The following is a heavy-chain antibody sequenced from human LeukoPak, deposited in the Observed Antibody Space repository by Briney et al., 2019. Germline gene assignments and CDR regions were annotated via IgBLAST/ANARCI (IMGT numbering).Heavy chain of an antibody. CDR1: GYTFTGYY. J-gene: IGHJ5*02. D-gene: IGHD2-21*01. CDR3: ARGSGGGGGIAAPLYNWFDP. CDR2: INPNSGGT. V-gene: IGHV1-2*06. Sequence: ASLKVSCKASGYTFTGYYMHWVRHAPGQGLEWMGRINPNSGGTNYAQKFQGRVTMTRETSISTAYMELSRLRSDDTAVYYCARGSGGGGGIAAPLYNWFDPWGQGTLVTVSS.